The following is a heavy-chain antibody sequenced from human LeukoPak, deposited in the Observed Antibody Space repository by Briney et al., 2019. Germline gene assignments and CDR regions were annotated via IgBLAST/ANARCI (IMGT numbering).Heavy chain of an antibody. J-gene: IGHJ4*02. CDR1: GFTFSSYS. CDR3: ARDRSSSGFLDY. Sequence: GGSLRLSCAASGFTFSSYSMNWVRQAPGKGLEWVSSISSSSSYIYYADSVKGRFTISSDNAKNSLYLQMNSLRAEDTAVYYCARDRSSSGFLDYWGQGTLVSVPS. D-gene: IGHD6-19*01. CDR2: ISSSSSYI. V-gene: IGHV3-21*01.